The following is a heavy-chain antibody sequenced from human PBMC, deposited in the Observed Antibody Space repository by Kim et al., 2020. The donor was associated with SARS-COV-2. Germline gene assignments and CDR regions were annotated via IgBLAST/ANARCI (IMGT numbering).Heavy chain of an antibody. CDR2: INPNSGGT. Sequence: ASVKVSCKASGYTFTGYYMHWVRQAPGQGLEWMGRINPNSGGTNYAQKFQGRVTMTRDTSISTAYMELSRLRSDDTAVYYCALPYSNYEATVDYWGQGTLVTVSS. D-gene: IGHD4-4*01. J-gene: IGHJ4*02. CDR3: ALPYSNYEATVDY. V-gene: IGHV1-2*06. CDR1: GYTFTGYY.